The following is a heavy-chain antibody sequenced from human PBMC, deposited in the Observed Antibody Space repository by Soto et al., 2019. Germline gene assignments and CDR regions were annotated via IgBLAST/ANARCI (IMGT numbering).Heavy chain of an antibody. V-gene: IGHV3-7*03. CDR1: GFTFSSFW. CDR2: INPDGSLR. CDR3: VGSGIHTH. D-gene: IGHD3-10*01. Sequence: EVQLVESGGGLVQPGGSLRLSCAASGFTFSSFWMSWIRQAPGKGPELVANINPDGSLRRYVDSVRGRFTISRDNAKNSMSLRMNSLRAEDTAMYYCVGSGIHTHWGQGTLVTVSS. J-gene: IGHJ4*02.